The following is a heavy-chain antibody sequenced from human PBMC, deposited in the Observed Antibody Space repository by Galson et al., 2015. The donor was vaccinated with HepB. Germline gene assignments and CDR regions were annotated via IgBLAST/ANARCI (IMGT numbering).Heavy chain of an antibody. CDR1: GYTFTGYY. D-gene: IGHD1/OR15-1a*01. V-gene: IGHV1-2*02. CDR3: ARDRDNWNSPSWYYMDV. J-gene: IGHJ6*03. CDR2: INPNSGGT. Sequence: SVKVSCKASGYTFTGYYMHWVRQAPGQGLEWMGWINPNSGGTNYAQKFQGRVTMTRDTSISTAYMELSRLRSDDTAVYYCARDRDNWNSPSWYYMDVWGKGTTVTVSS.